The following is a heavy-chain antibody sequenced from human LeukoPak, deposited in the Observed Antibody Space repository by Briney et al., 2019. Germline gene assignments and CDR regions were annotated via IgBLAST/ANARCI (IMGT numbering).Heavy chain of an antibody. D-gene: IGHD4-17*01. CDR2: VSAYNGNT. CDR1: GYTFTSYG. J-gene: IGHJ4*02. Sequence: ASVKVSCKASGYTFTSYGISWVRQAPGQGLEWMGWVSAYNGNTNYAQKLQGRVTMTTDTSTSTAYMELRSLRSDDTAVYYCARVGGSGSGDYGNFDCWGQGTLVTVSS. V-gene: IGHV1-18*01. CDR3: ARVGGSGSGDYGNFDC.